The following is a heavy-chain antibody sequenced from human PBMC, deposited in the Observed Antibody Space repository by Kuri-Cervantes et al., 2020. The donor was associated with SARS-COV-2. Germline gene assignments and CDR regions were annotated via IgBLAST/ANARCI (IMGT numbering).Heavy chain of an antibody. CDR2: INPNSGGT. D-gene: IGHD6-6*01. CDR1: GYTFTGYY. J-gene: IGHJ4*02. CDR3: ARGGIAARPSPFDY. Sequence: ASVKVSCKASGYTFTGYYMHWVRQAPGQGLEWMGWINPNSGGTNYAQKFQGRVTMTRDTSISTAYMELSRLRSDDTAAYYCARGGIAARPSPFDYWGQGTLVTVSS. V-gene: IGHV1-2*02.